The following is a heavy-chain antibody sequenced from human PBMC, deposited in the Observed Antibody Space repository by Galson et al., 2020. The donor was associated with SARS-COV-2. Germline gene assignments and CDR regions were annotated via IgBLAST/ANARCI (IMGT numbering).Heavy chain of an antibody. Sequence: TGGSLRLSCAASGFTFSSYGMHWVRQAPGKGLEWVAVISYDGSNKYYADSVKGRFTISRDNSKNTLYLQMNSLRAEDTAVYYCAKDQISSGWHKENDAFDIWGQGTMVTVSS. CDR1: GFTFSSYG. D-gene: IGHD6-19*01. CDR3: AKDQISSGWHKENDAFDI. CDR2: ISYDGSNK. V-gene: IGHV3-30*18. J-gene: IGHJ3*02.